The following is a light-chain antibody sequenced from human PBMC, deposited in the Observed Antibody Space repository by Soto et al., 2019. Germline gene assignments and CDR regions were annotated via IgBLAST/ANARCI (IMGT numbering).Light chain of an antibody. CDR1: QSVSSN. V-gene: IGKV3D-15*01. CDR3: QQYDNWLGT. J-gene: IGKJ1*01. CDR2: DAS. Sequence: EIVMTQSPATLSVSSGERATLSCRASQSVSSNLAWYQQTPGQAPRLLIFDASTRATGIPGRFSGSGSGTEFTLTISSLQSEDFAVYYCQQYDNWLGTFGQGTKVEVK.